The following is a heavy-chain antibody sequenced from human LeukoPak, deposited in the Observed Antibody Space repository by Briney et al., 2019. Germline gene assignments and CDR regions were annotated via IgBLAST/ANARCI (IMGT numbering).Heavy chain of an antibody. V-gene: IGHV3-7*01. CDR2: IKQDGSEK. D-gene: IGHD3-10*01. CDR1: GFTFSSYW. CDR3: AKNTWKSSDSGRGRMDV. Sequence: GGSLRLSCAASGFTFSSYWMSWVRQAPGKGLEWVANIKQDGSEKYYVDSVKGRFTISRDNAKNSMYLQMNSLRVEDTAVYYCAKNTWKSSDSGRGRMDVWGQGTTVTVSS. J-gene: IGHJ6*02.